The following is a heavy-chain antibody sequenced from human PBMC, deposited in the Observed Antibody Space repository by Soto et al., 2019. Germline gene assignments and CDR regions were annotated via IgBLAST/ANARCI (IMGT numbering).Heavy chain of an antibody. Sequence: EVQLLESGGGLVQPGGSLRLSCAASGFTFSSYAMSWVRQAPGKGLEWVSTISSSGGSTHYADSVKGRFTISRDNSKNPLYLQMNSRRAEDTAVYYWAKVYGGNSAPTSTIDPWGPATLVTVSS. CDR1: GFTFSSYA. D-gene: IGHD2-21*02. CDR2: ISSSGGST. CDR3: AKVYGGNSAPTSTIDP. V-gene: IGHV3-23*01. J-gene: IGHJ5*02.